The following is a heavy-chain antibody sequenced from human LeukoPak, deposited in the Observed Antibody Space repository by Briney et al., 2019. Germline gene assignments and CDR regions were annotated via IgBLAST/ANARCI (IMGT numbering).Heavy chain of an antibody. D-gene: IGHD4/OR15-4a*01. CDR2: IYTSGST. CDR3: ARDGAFTAAPPTLSL. J-gene: IGHJ6*04. V-gene: IGHV4-4*07. Sequence: SETLSLTCTVSGGSISSYYWSWIRQPAGKGLKWIGRIYTSGSTNYNPSLKSRVTMSVDTSKNQFSLKLSSVTAADTAVYYCARDGAFTAAPPTLSLWGKGTTVTVSS. CDR1: GGSISSYY.